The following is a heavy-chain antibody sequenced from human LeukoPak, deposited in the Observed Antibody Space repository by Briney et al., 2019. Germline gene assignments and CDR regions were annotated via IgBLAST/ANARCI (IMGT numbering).Heavy chain of an antibody. D-gene: IGHD6-13*01. V-gene: IGHV4-4*07. CDR1: GGSISSYY. CDR3: ARSPSSSWLRRWGAFDI. Sequence: SETLSLTCTVSGGSISSYYWSWIRQPAGKGLEWIGRIYTSGSTNYNPSLKSRVTMSVDTSKNQFSLKLSSVTAADTAVYYCARSPSSSWLRRWGAFDIWGQGTMVTASS. CDR2: IYTSGST. J-gene: IGHJ3*02.